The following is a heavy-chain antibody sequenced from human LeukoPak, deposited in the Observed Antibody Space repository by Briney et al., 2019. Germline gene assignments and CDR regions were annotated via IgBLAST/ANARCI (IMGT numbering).Heavy chain of an antibody. CDR3: ATGDRVYEV. Sequence: SETLSLTCTVSGGSISSYYWSWIRQPPEKGLEWIGYIYYSGNTNYSPSLKSRVTMTVDTSKSQFSLKLRSVTAADTAVYYCATGDRVYEVWGQGTLATVSS. CDR2: IYYSGNT. CDR1: GGSISSYY. J-gene: IGHJ4*02. V-gene: IGHV4-59*01. D-gene: IGHD6-6*01.